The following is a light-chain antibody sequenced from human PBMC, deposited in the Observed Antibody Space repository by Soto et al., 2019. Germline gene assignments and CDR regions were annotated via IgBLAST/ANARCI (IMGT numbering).Light chain of an antibody. J-gene: IGKJ1*01. Sequence: MTKEPDALCASIEDRFPITCRASQRINNDVNWYQQKPGKAPKVLIYAASSLQSGVPSRFSGSGYGTEFPLTTHSLLPHALPTYYSQKYYSYLWTSAQGTLV. CDR2: AAS. CDR1: QRINND. V-gene: IGKV1-17*01. CDR3: QKYYSYLWT.